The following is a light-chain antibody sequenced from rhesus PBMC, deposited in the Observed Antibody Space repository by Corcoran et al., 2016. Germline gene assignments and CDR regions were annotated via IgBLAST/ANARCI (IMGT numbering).Light chain of an antibody. CDR1: QSVSSY. CDR3: QQYSTWPYS. CDR2: GAS. Sequence: EIVMTQSPATLSLSPGERATLSCRASQSVSSYVAWYQQKPEQAPSLLIYGASSRATGTPDRFSGSGSGTDFTLTISSLEAEDFAVYYCQQYSTWPYSFGQGTKVEIK. V-gene: IGKV3S9*01. J-gene: IGKJ2*01.